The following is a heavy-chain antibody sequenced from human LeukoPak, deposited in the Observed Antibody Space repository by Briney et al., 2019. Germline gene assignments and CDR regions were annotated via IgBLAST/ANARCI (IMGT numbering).Heavy chain of an antibody. V-gene: IGHV1-18*01. Sequence: ASVKVSCKASGYTFTSYGISWVRQAPGQGLEWMGWISAYNGNTNYAQKLQGRVTMTTDTSTSTAYMELRSLRSDDTAVYYCARVVVATTLYYYYYYMDVWGKGTTVTVSS. CDR1: GYTFTSYG. CDR2: ISAYNGNT. CDR3: ARVVVATTLYYYYYYMDV. J-gene: IGHJ6*03. D-gene: IGHD5-12*01.